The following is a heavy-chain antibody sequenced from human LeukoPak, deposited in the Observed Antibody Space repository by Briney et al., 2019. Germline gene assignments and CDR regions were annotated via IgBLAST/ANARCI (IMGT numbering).Heavy chain of an antibody. CDR3: ARDSRSSWYFYFDY. J-gene: IGHJ4*02. CDR1: GFTFSSYG. Sequence: PGGSLRLSCAASGFTFSSYGMHWVRQAPGKGLEWVAVIWYDGSNKYYADSVKGRFTISRDNSKNTLYLQMNSLRAEDTAVYYCARDSRSSWYFYFDYWGQGTLVTVSS. D-gene: IGHD6-13*01. CDR2: IWYDGSNK. V-gene: IGHV3-33*01.